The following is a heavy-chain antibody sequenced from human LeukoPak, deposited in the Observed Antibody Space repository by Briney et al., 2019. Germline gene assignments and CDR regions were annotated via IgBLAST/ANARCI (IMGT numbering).Heavy chain of an antibody. CDR3: ARDYGGFDY. Sequence: QLQLQESGPGLVKPSETLSLSCTVSGGSISSSSYYWGWIRQPPGKGPEWIGSIYYSGSTYYNPSLKSRVTISVDTSKNQFSLKLSSVTAADTAVYYCARDYGGFDYWGQGTLVTVSS. CDR1: GGSISSSSYY. CDR2: IYYSGST. V-gene: IGHV4-39*07. D-gene: IGHD4-17*01. J-gene: IGHJ4*02.